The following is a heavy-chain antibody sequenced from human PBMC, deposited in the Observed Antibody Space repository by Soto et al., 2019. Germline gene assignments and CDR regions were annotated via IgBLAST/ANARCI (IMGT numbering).Heavy chain of an antibody. CDR3: AREDAGAFDI. V-gene: IGHV3-23*04. J-gene: IGHJ3*02. CDR2: IRNDGGSM. CDR1: GFTFSSSP. Sequence: EVQLVQSGGGLVQPGGSLRLSCAASGFTFSSSPMSWVRQIPGKGLEWISAIRNDGGSMYYADSEKGRFTISIDNSKNTSTLRMKNLRSEDTAIYYCAREDAGAFDIWGQGTMVTVSS. D-gene: IGHD3-10*01.